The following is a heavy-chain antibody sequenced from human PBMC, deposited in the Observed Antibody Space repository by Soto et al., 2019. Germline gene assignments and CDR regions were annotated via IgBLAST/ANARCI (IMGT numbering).Heavy chain of an antibody. J-gene: IGHJ4*02. V-gene: IGHV4-31*03. Sequence: SETLSLTCTVSGGSISSGGYYWSWIRQHPGKGLEWIGYIYYSGSTYYNPSPKSRVTISVDTSKNQFSLKLSSVTAADTAVYYCARGPGGGWFDYWGQGTLVTVSS. CDR2: IYYSGST. D-gene: IGHD6-19*01. CDR1: GGSISSGGYY. CDR3: ARGPGGGWFDY.